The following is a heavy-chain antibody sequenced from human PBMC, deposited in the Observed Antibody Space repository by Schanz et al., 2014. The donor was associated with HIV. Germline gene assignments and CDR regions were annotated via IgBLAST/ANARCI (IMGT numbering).Heavy chain of an antibody. Sequence: QVQLVESGGGVVQPGRSLRLSCAASGFTFSSYGMHWVRQAPGKGLEWVAVIWYDGSNKYYADSVKGRFTISRDNSKKTLYLQMNSLRAEDTAVYYCAKVATWDYYGMDVWGQGTTVTVSS. CDR1: GFTFSSYG. CDR3: AKVATWDYYGMDV. V-gene: IGHV3-33*06. J-gene: IGHJ6*02. CDR2: IWYDGSNK.